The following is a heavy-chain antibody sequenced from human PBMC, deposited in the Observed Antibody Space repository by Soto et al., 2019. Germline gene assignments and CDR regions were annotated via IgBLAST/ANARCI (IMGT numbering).Heavy chain of an antibody. CDR2: MTPSSGNT. CDR3: ARGIVTTRGY. J-gene: IGHJ4*02. Sequence: QVQLVQSGAEVKKPGASVKVSCKASGYTFTSYDIHWVRQATGQGPEWMGWMTPSSGNTGYAQNFQGRVTMTRDTSISTAYLELSGLRFEDTAVYYCARGIVTTRGYWVQGTLVTVSS. CDR1: GYTFTSYD. D-gene: IGHD4-17*01. V-gene: IGHV1-8*01.